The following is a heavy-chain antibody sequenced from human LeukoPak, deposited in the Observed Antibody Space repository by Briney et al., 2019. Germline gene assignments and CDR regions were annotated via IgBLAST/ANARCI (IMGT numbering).Heavy chain of an antibody. CDR1: GGSISSGDYY. CDR3: ARDRRGYSYGALGDYYYYYYGMDV. CDR2: IYYSGST. V-gene: IGHV4-30-4*01. D-gene: IGHD5-18*01. Sequence: SETLSLTCTVSGGSISSGDYYWSWIRQPPGKGLEWIGYIYYSGSTYYNPSLKSRVTLSVDTSKNQFSLKLSSVTAADTAVYYCARDRRGYSYGALGDYYYYYYGMDVWGQGTTVTVSS. J-gene: IGHJ6*02.